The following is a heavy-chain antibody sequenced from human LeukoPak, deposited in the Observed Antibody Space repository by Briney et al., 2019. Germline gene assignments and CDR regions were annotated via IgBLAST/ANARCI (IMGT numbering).Heavy chain of an antibody. CDR2: IYTSGST. J-gene: IGHJ4*02. D-gene: IGHD6-13*01. V-gene: IGHV4-59*10. CDR1: GGSFSSYY. Sequence: SETLSLTCAVYGGSFSSYYWSWIRQPAGKGLEWIGRIYTSGSTNYNPSLKSRVTMSVDTSKNQFSLKLSSVTAADTAVYYCARHNFIAPQIDYWGQGTLVTVSS. CDR3: ARHNFIAPQIDY.